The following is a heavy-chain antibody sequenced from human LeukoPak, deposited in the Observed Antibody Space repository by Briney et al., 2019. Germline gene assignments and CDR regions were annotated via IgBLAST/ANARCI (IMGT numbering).Heavy chain of an antibody. CDR3: ARDGNSGSYLNYYYYGMDV. V-gene: IGHV3-21*01. J-gene: IGHJ6*02. D-gene: IGHD1-26*01. Sequence: GGSLRLSCAASGFTFSSYSMNWVRWAPGKGLEWVSSISSSSSYIYYADSVKGRFTISRDNAKNSLYLQMNSLRAEDTAVYYCARDGNSGSYLNYYYYGMDVWGQGTTVTVSS. CDR2: ISSSSSYI. CDR1: GFTFSSYS.